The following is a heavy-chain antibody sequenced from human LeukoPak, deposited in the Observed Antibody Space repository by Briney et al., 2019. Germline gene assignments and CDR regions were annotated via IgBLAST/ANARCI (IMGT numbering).Heavy chain of an antibody. J-gene: IGHJ6*03. CDR1: GFTFSDYY. D-gene: IGHD3-10*01. CDR2: ISSSGSTI. CDR3: ASDGFMVRGVKTSMDV. Sequence: GGSLRLSCAASGFTFSDYYMSWIRQAPGKGLEWVSYISSSGSTIYYADSVKGRFTISRDNAKNSLYLQMNSLRAEDTAVYYCASDGFMVRGVKTSMDVWGKGTTVTVSS. V-gene: IGHV3-11*01.